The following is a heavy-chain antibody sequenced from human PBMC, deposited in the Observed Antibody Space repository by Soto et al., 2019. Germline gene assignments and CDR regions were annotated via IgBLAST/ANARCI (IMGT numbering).Heavy chain of an antibody. V-gene: IGHV4-59*01. CDR2: IYYSGST. CDR1: GGSISSYY. Sequence: PSETLSLTCTVSGGSISSYYWGWIRQPPGKGLEWIGYIYYSGSTNYNPSLKSRVTISVDTSKNQFSLKLSSVTAADTAVYYCARDKAYYDLWSGYSNYYYYSGMDVWGQGTTVTVS. J-gene: IGHJ6*02. D-gene: IGHD3-3*01. CDR3: ARDKAYYDLWSGYSNYYYYSGMDV.